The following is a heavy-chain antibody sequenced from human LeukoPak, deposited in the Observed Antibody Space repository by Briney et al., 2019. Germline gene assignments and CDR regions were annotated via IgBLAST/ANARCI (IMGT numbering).Heavy chain of an antibody. D-gene: IGHD2-2*01. CDR2: IIPILGIA. CDR3: ARDPWAVTSHGQGYFDY. CDR1: GGTFSSYA. J-gene: IGHJ4*02. V-gene: IGHV1-69*04. Sequence: SVKVSCKASGGTFSSYAISWVRQAPGQGLEWMGRIIPILGIANYAQKFQGRVTITADKSTSTAYMELSSLRSEDTAVYYCARDPWAVTSHGQGYFDYWGQGTLVTVSS.